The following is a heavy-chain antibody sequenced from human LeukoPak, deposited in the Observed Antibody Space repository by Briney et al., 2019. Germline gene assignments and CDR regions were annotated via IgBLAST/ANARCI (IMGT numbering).Heavy chain of an antibody. CDR1: GGSFSGYY. J-gene: IGHJ4*02. V-gene: IGHV4-34*01. D-gene: IGHD3-22*01. CDR2: INHSGST. CDR3: ARGYGANSSGYYYQPFDY. Sequence: SETLSLTCAVYGGSFSGYYWSWIRQPPGKGLEWMGEINHSGSTNYNPSLKNRVTISVDTSNSQLSLKLSSVTAADTAVYYCARGYGANSSGYYYQPFDYWGQGTLVTVSA.